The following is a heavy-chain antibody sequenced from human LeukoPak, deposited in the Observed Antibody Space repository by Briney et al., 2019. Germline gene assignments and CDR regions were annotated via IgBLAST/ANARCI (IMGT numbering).Heavy chain of an antibody. V-gene: IGHV3-21*04. CDR2: ISSSSSSYI. Sequence: GGSLRLSCAASGFTFSSYSMNWVRQAPGKGLEWVSSISSSSSSYIYYADSVKGRFTISRDNAKNSLYLQMNSLRAEDTAVYYCAKDDIVVVVAAGYFDYWGQGTLVTVSS. CDR3: AKDDIVVVVAAGYFDY. D-gene: IGHD2-15*01. J-gene: IGHJ4*02. CDR1: GFTFSSYS.